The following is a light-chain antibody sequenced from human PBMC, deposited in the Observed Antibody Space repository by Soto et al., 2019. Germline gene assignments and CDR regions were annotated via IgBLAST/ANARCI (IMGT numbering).Light chain of an antibody. CDR3: QQXSNWPPFT. CDR2: DAS. J-gene: IGKJ3*01. Sequence: EIVLTQSPATLSLSPGDRATLSCRASQSVSSYLAWYQQKPGQAPRLLIYDASNRATGIPARFSGSGSGTDFTLTISSLEPEDFAVYYCQQXSNWPPFTFGPGTKVDI. V-gene: IGKV3-11*01. CDR1: QSVSSY.